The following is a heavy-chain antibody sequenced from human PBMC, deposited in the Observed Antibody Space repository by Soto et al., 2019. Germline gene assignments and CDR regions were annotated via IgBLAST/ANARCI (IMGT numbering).Heavy chain of an antibody. CDR1: GFTFSSYW. CDR2: INSDGSST. Sequence: EVQLVESGGGLVQPGESLRLSCAASGFTFSSYWMHWVRQAPGKGLVWVSRINSDGSSTSYAGSVKGPFTIPRDNGKNTLYLQMNSLRAEDTAVYYCVRTSLVVAAATREDYWGQGTLVTVSS. V-gene: IGHV3-74*01. J-gene: IGHJ4*02. CDR3: VRTSLVVAAATREDY. D-gene: IGHD2-15*01.